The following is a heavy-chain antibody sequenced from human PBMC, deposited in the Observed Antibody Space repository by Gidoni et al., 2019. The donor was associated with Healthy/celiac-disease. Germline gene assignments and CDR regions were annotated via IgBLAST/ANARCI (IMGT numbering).Heavy chain of an antibody. D-gene: IGHD3-10*01. CDR3: AKTSLLLWFGELLDFDY. V-gene: IGHV3-23*01. CDR2: ISGSGGST. CDR1: GFTFSSYA. J-gene: IGHJ4*02. Sequence: EVQLLESGGGLVQPGGSLRLSCAASGFTFSSYAMSWVRQAPGKGLEWVSAISGSGGSTYYADSVKGRFTISRDNSKNTLYLQMNSLRAEDTAVYYCAKTSLLLWFGELLDFDYWGQGTLVTVSS.